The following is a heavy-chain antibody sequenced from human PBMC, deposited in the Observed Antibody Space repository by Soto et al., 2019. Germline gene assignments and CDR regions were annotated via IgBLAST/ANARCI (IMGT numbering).Heavy chain of an antibody. CDR2: ISSSSSTI. V-gene: IGHV3-48*04. J-gene: IGHJ4*02. CDR3: VTDYRAY. D-gene: IGHD4-17*01. Sequence: GGSLRLSCAASGFTFSSYSMNWVRQAPGKGLEWVSYISSSSSTIYYVDSVKGRFSISRDNAKNSLYLQMNSLRVEDTAIYYCVTDYRAYWGRGVLVTVSS. CDR1: GFTFSSYS.